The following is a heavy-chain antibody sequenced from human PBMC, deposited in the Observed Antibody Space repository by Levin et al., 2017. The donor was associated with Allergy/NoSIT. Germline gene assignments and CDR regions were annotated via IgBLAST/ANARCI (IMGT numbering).Heavy chain of an antibody. CDR2: VSSGGEST. D-gene: IGHD3-10*01. J-gene: IGHJ4*02. CDR3: ARTFYYGAGGGYYFDY. V-gene: IGHV3-23*01. CDR1: GFTFSSFD. Sequence: GGSLRLSCEASGFTFSSFDMSWVRQAPGKGLEWVAGVSSGGESTYYADSVKGRFTISRDNSKKTLFLQMNSLRAEDTAVYYCARTFYYGAGGGYYFDYWGQGTLVTVSS.